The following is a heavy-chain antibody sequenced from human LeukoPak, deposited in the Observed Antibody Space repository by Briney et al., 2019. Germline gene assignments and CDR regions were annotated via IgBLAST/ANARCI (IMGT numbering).Heavy chain of an antibody. CDR3: ARGRLYDSSGYYQGFVY. Sequence: PGGSLRLSCAASGFTFSSYSMNWVRQAPGKGLEWVSSISSSSSYIYYADSVKGRFTISRDNSKNTLYLQMNSLRAEDTAVYYCARGRLYDSSGYYQGFVYWGQGTLVTVSS. CDR1: GFTFSSYS. CDR2: ISSSSSYI. D-gene: IGHD3-22*01. V-gene: IGHV3-21*01. J-gene: IGHJ4*02.